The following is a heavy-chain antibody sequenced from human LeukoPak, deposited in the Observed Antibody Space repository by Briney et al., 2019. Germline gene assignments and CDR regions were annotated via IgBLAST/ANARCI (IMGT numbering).Heavy chain of an antibody. CDR1: GFTFSSYW. Sequence: GGSLRLSCAASGFTFSSYWMHWVRQAPGKGLVWVSRINSDGSSTSYADSVKGRFTISRDNSKNTLYLQMNSLRAEDTAVYCCARDPYSGYYGDYYYYYMDVWGKGTTVTISS. CDR3: ARDPYSGYYGDYYYYYMDV. CDR2: INSDGSST. V-gene: IGHV3-74*01. D-gene: IGHD5-12*01. J-gene: IGHJ6*03.